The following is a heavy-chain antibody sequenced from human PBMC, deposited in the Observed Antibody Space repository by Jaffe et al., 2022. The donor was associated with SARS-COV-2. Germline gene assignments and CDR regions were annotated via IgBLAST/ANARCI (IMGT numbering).Heavy chain of an antibody. J-gene: IGHJ4*02. Sequence: QVQLVESGGGVVPPGRSLRLSCAASGFTFNTYALHWVRQAPDKGLEWVAAISYDGSSKYYADSVKGRFTISRDYSMNTLYLQMDSLRAEDTAVYFCARDRLTSLASWSFSYWGQGTLVTVAS. CDR1: GFTFNTYA. D-gene: IGHD3-10*01. V-gene: IGHV3-30-3*01. CDR3: ARDRLTSLASWSFSY. CDR2: ISYDGSSK.